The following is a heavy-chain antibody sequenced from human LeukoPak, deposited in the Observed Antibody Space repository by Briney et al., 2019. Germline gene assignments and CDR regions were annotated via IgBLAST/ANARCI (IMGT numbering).Heavy chain of an antibody. D-gene: IGHD2-2*01. J-gene: IGHJ4*02. Sequence: PGGSLRLSCTASGFTFDDYVMHWVRHAPGRGLEWVSGISWNSGNIDYADSVKGRFTISKDNAKNTVYLQMNNLRAGDTAVYYCVSFYETYWGRGTLVTVSS. CDR3: VSFYETY. CDR2: ISWNSGNI. CDR1: GFTFDDYV. V-gene: IGHV3-9*01.